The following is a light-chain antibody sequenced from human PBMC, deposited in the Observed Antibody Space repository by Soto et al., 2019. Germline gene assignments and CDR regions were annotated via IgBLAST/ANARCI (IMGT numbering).Light chain of an antibody. V-gene: IGKV3-11*01. J-gene: IGKJ4*01. Sequence: EIVLRQSPATLSLSPGERATLSCRASQSVSSYLAWYQQKPGQAPSLLIYDACNRATGIPARFSGSGSGTDFTLTISSLEPEDFAVYYCQQRSDWPPFTFGGGTKVEIK. CDR1: QSVSSY. CDR3: QQRSDWPPFT. CDR2: DAC.